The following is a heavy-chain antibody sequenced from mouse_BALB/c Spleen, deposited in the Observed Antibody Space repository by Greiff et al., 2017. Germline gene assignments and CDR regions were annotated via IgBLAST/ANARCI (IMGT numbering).Heavy chain of an antibody. D-gene: IGHD1-2*01. CDR2: IDPANGNT. Sequence: EVQLQESGAELVKPGASVKLSCTASGFNIKDTYMHWVKQRPEQGLEWIGRIDPANGNTKYDPKFQGKATITADTSSNTAYLQLSSLTSEDTAVYYCARGHTANEYYFDYWGQGTTLTVSS. J-gene: IGHJ2*01. CDR3: ARGHTANEYYFDY. CDR1: GFNIKDTY. V-gene: IGHV14-3*02.